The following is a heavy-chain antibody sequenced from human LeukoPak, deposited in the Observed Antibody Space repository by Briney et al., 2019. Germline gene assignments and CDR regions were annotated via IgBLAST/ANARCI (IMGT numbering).Heavy chain of an antibody. D-gene: IGHD6-6*01. CDR1: GFTFSSYA. CDR2: ISYDGSTK. Sequence: GRSLRLSFAASGFTFSSYAIHWVRQAPGKGLEWVAVISYDGSTKYYADSVKGRFTISRDNAKNSLYLQMNSLRDEDTAVYYCARADSSIAARLSRSSIFNYYYYMDVWGKGTTVTVSS. CDR3: ARADSSIAARLSRSSIFNYYYYMDV. V-gene: IGHV3-30*04. J-gene: IGHJ6*03.